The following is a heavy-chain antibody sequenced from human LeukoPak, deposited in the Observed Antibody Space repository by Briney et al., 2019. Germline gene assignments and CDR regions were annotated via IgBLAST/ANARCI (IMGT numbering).Heavy chain of an antibody. D-gene: IGHD5/OR15-5a*01. V-gene: IGHV1-8*01. CDR2: MNPNSGNT. CDR1: GYTFTSYD. Sequence: GASVKVSCKASGYTFTSYDINWVRQATGQGLEWMGWMNPNSGNTGYAQKFQGRVTMTRNTSINTAYMELSSLRSEDTAIYHCARGVGIVSTISKKHFDDWGQGTLVTVSS. J-gene: IGHJ4*02. CDR3: ARGVGIVSTISKKHFDD.